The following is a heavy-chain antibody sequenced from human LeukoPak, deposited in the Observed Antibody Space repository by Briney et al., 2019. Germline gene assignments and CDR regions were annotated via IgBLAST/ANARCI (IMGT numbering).Heavy chain of an antibody. V-gene: IGHV4-39*01. Sequence: SETLSLTCTVSGGSIRSSYYYWGWIRQPPGKGLEWIGSIYDSGSTYYNPSLKSRVTISVDTSKNQFSLKLNSVTAADTAVYYCARQTAMAGTTDYWGQGTLVTVSS. CDR2: IYDSGST. CDR1: GGSIRSSYYY. CDR3: ARQTAMAGTTDY. D-gene: IGHD6-19*01. J-gene: IGHJ4*02.